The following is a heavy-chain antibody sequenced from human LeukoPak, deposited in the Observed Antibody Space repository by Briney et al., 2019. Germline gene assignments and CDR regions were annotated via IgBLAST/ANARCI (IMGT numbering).Heavy chain of an antibody. Sequence: SETLSLTCTVSGGSFRGDYYRAWIRQPPGKGLEWIGSIYSGGRIYYNPSLKSRVSISIDTSNNDLSLKVTSVTAADTAVYYCAREGVDDYAWGSYRRPFDYWGQGTLVTVSS. J-gene: IGHJ4*02. CDR2: IYSGGRI. CDR1: GGSFRGDYY. CDR3: AREGVDDYAWGSYRRPFDY. V-gene: IGHV4-39*07. D-gene: IGHD3-16*02.